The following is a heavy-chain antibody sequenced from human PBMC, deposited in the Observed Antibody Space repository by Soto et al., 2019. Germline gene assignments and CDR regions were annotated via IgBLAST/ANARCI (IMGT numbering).Heavy chain of an antibody. V-gene: IGHV3-30*04. D-gene: IGHD6-13*01. Sequence: VQLVESGGGVVRPGRSLRLSCAASGFSFSVHPMNWVRQAPGKGLEWVAFISFDGSKTYYSDSVKGRFTISRDNSKNTVSLQMNNLRPGDAAVYHCANLLNVAAAGTPHYYGVDVWGQGTTVTVS. CDR2: ISFDGSKT. CDR1: GFSFSVHP. CDR3: ANLLNVAAAGTPHYYGVDV. J-gene: IGHJ6*02.